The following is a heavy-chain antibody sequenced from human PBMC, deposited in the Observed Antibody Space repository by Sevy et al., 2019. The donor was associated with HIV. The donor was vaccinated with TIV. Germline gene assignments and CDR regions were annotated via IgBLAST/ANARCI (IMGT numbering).Heavy chain of an antibody. CDR3: ARESIAVAGIGYYFHY. CDR2: IWYDGSNK. D-gene: IGHD6-19*01. J-gene: IGHJ4*02. CDR1: GFTYNGYG. V-gene: IGHV3-33*01. Sequence: GGSLRLSCAAFGFTYNGYGMHWVRQAPGKGLEWVAVIWYDGSNKEYADSVKGRFTMSRDNSKNTLYLQRNNLRAEDTAVYYCARESIAVAGIGYYFHYWGQGTLVTVSS.